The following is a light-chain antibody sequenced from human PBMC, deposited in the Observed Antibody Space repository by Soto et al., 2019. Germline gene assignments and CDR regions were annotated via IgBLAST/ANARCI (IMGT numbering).Light chain of an antibody. CDR2: KAS. CDR3: QQYNSYS. Sequence: IQMTQSPSSLSASVGDRVTIICRASQDVRNYLGWYQQKPGKAPKLLIYKASSLESGVPSRFSGSGSGTEFTLTISSLQPDDFATYYCQQYNSYSFGQGTKVDI. J-gene: IGKJ1*01. CDR1: QDVRNY. V-gene: IGKV1-5*03.